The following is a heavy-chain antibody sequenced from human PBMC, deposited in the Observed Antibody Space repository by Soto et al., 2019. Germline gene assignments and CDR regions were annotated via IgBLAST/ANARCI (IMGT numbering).Heavy chain of an antibody. CDR2: ISAYNGNT. CDR1: GYTFTSYG. D-gene: IGHD6-13*01. V-gene: IGHV1-18*01. Sequence: QVQLVQSGAEVKKPGASVKVSCKASGYTFTSYGISWVRQAPGQGLEWMGWISAYNGNTNYAQKLQGRVTMTTDPSTSTAYMELRSLGSDDTAVYYCARAVDSSSWPWPLAFDPWGQGTLVTVSS. CDR3: ARAVDSSSWPWPLAFDP. J-gene: IGHJ5*02.